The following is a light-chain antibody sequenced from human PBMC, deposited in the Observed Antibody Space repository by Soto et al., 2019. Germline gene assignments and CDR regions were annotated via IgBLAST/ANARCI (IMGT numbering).Light chain of an antibody. J-gene: IGKJ3*01. CDR3: QQYGSSPRT. CDR2: GAS. CDR1: QSVSSY. Sequence: EIVLTQSPGTLSLSPGERATLSCRASQSVSSYLVWYQQKPGQAPRLLIYGASSRATGIPDRFSGSGSGTLFTLTISRLEPEDFAVYYCQQYGSSPRTFGPGTKVDIK. V-gene: IGKV3-20*01.